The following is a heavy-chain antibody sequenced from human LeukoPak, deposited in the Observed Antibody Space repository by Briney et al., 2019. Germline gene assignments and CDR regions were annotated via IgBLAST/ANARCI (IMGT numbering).Heavy chain of an antibody. CDR1: GYTFTSYG. CDR3: ARSYLDIVVVPAAIAAADDAFDI. CDR2: ISAYNGNT. Sequence: GASVKVSCKASGYTFTSYGISWVRQAPGQGLEWMGWISAYNGNTNYAQKLQGRVTMTTDTSTSTAYMELRSLRSDDTAVYYCARSYLDIVVVPAAIAAADDAFDIWGQGTMVTVSS. D-gene: IGHD2-2*02. J-gene: IGHJ3*02. V-gene: IGHV1-18*01.